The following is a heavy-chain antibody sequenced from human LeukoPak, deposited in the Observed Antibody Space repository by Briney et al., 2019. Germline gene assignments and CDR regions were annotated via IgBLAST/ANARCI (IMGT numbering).Heavy chain of an antibody. CDR3: ARGPPYGDYSTVFDF. CDR2: INPSGGST. CDR1: GYTFSTFY. Sequence: ASVKVSCKASGYTFSTFYIHWLRQDPGQGLEWMGLINPSGGSTTYAQKFQGRVTMTRDTSTSTVYMELRSLRSDDAALYYCARGPPYGDYSTVFDFWGQGTLVTVSS. V-gene: IGHV1-46*01. J-gene: IGHJ4*02. D-gene: IGHD4-17*01.